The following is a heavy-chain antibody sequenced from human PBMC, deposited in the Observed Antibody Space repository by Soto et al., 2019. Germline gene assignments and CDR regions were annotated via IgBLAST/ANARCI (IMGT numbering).Heavy chain of an antibody. CDR2: IISIFGTA. V-gene: IGHV1-69*01. CDR1: GGTFSSYA. D-gene: IGHD1-26*01. Sequence: QVQLVQSGAEVTKPGSSVKVSCKASGGTFSSYAISWVRQAPGQGLEWLGGIISIFGTANYAQKFQGRDTIPADEATSTACLALSSLRSDDTAVYYSAREPFPFSENSGSDRPSYYYAYCGQGTLFTVSS. J-gene: IGHJ4*02. CDR3: AREPFPFSENSGSDRPSYYYAY.